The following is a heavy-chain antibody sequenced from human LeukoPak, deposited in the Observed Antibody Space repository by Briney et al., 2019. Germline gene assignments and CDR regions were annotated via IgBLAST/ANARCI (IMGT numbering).Heavy chain of an antibody. D-gene: IGHD2-2*01. CDR2: VSGSGGST. Sequence: PGGSLRLSCVASGFTFGAYAMSWVRQAPGKGLEWVSAVSGSGGSTYYADSVKGRFTISRDNSKNTLYLQMNSLRAEDTAVYFCAKQAKMPDYWGQGTLVTVSS. V-gene: IGHV3-23*01. CDR1: GFTFGAYA. CDR3: AKQAKMPDY. J-gene: IGHJ4*02.